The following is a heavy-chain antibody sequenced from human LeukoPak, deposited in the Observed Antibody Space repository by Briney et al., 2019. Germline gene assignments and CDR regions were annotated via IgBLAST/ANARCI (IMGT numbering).Heavy chain of an antibody. D-gene: IGHD6-6*01. CDR3: ARVGIAARTLYNWFDP. V-gene: IGHV3-21*01. CDR2: ISSSSSYI. Sequence: GGSLRLSCAASEFTFTSYAMSWVRQAPGKGLEWVSFISSSSSYIHYADSVKGRFTISRDNAKNSLYLQMNSLRAEDTAVYYCARVGIAARTLYNWFDPWGQGTLVTVSS. J-gene: IGHJ5*02. CDR1: EFTFTSYA.